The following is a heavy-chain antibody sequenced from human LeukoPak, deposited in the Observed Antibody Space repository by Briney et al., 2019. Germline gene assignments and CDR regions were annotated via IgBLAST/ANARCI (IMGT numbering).Heavy chain of an antibody. CDR1: GGSFSGYY. Sequence: SETLSLTCAVYGGSFSGYYWSWIRQPPGKGLEWIGEINHSGSTNYNPSLKSRVTISVDTSKNQFSLKLSSVTAADTAVYYCARGRTYYYDSSGSQVRNSDAFDIWGQGTMVTVSS. CDR3: ARGRTYYYDSSGSQVRNSDAFDI. V-gene: IGHV4-34*01. J-gene: IGHJ3*02. CDR2: INHSGST. D-gene: IGHD3-22*01.